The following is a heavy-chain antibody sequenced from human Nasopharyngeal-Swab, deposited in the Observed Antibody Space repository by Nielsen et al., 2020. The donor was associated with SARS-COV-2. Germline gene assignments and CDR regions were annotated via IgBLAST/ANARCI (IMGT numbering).Heavy chain of an antibody. CDR2: ISSSTSYT. V-gene: IGHV3-11*06. Sequence: SLNISCAASGFTFSDYYMSWIRQAPGKGLEWVSYISSSTSYTNYADSVKGRFTISRDNAKNSLYLQMNSLRAEDTAVYYCAREGNTSAGDYYYGMDVWGQGTTVTVSS. CDR1: GFTFSDYY. CDR3: AREGNTSAGDYYYGMDV. D-gene: IGHD2-2*01. J-gene: IGHJ6*02.